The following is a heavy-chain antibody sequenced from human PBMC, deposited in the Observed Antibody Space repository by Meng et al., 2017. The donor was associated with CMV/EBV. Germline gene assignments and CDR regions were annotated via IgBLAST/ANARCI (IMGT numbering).Heavy chain of an antibody. D-gene: IGHD1-1*01. CDR1: GYMFSDHY. Sequence: QVQPVRPGAEVTSPGASVNVYCQTSGYMFSDHYTHWVRQAPGQGLEWMGWIYPNSGGTHYAQKFQDRVTMTRDTSISTVYMELSRLTSDDTAVYYCVRDHNWGPDYWGQGTLVTVSS. V-gene: IGHV1-2*02. J-gene: IGHJ4*02. CDR3: VRDHNWGPDY. CDR2: IYPNSGGT.